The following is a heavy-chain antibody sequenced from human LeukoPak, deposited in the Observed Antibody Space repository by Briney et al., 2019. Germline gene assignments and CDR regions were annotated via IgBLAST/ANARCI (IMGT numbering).Heavy chain of an antibody. V-gene: IGHV3-21*01. D-gene: IGHD4-17*01. CDR1: RFTFSSYS. CDR2: ISSSSSYI. Sequence: GGSLRLSCAASRFTFSSYSMNWVRQAPGKGLEWVSSISSSSSYIYYADSVKGRFTISRDNAKNSLYLQMNSLRAEDTAVYYCARYGDPSLDPYYYYGMDVWGQGTTVTVSS. J-gene: IGHJ6*02. CDR3: ARYGDPSLDPYYYYGMDV.